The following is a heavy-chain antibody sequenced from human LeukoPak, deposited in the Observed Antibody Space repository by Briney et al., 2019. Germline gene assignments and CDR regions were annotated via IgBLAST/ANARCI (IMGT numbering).Heavy chain of an antibody. D-gene: IGHD3-10*01. CDR3: ARSNREFASGSGDY. CDR2: INQDGSQK. CDR1: GFTFSIHW. V-gene: IGHV3-7*05. Sequence: GGSLRLSCAASGFTFSIHWMSWVRQAPGKGREWVANINQDGSQKYYVDSVKGRFSISRDNAKNSLYLQMNSLRVEDTAVYYCARSNREFASGSGDYWGQGTLVTVSS. J-gene: IGHJ4*02.